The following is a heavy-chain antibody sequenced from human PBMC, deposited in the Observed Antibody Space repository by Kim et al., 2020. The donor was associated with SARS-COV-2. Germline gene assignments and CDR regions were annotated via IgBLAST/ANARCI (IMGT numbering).Heavy chain of an antibody. J-gene: IGHJ4*02. CDR1: GFNFSDYY. Sequence: GGSLRLSCAASGFNFSDYYMTWVRQAPGKGLEWLSYISNSGSTIYYGDSAKGRFTISRDNAKNSLYLQLNSLRAEDTAVYYCARGGAWVSPFDNWGQGAL. CDR3: ARGGAWVSPFDN. D-gene: IGHD1-26*01. V-gene: IGHV3-11*01. CDR2: ISNSGSTI.